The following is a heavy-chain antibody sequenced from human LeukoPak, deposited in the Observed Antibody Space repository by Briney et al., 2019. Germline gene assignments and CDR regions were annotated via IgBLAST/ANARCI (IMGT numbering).Heavy chain of an antibody. Sequence: ASVKVSCKASGYTFTSYAMNWVRQAPGQGLEWMGWINTNTGNPTYAQGFTGRFVFSLDTSVSTAYLQISSLKAEDTAVYYCARGRYYYGSGSYGVYYYYMDVWGKGTTVTVSS. D-gene: IGHD3-10*01. V-gene: IGHV7-4-1*02. CDR3: ARGRYYYGSGSYGVYYYYMDV. CDR2: INTNTGNP. J-gene: IGHJ6*03. CDR1: GYTFTSYA.